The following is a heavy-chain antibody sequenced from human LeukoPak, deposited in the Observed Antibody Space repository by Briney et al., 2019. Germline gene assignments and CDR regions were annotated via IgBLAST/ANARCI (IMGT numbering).Heavy chain of an antibody. Sequence: PGGSLRLSCAASGFTFSSYGMHWVRQAPGKGLEWVAVIWYDGSNKYYADSVKGRFTISRDNSKNTLYLQMNSLRAEDMAVYYCARDLSDIVVVPAAGIRGPFDYWGQGTLVTVSS. CDR1: GFTFSSYG. V-gene: IGHV3-33*01. D-gene: IGHD2-2*01. CDR3: ARDLSDIVVVPAAGIRGPFDY. CDR2: IWYDGSNK. J-gene: IGHJ4*02.